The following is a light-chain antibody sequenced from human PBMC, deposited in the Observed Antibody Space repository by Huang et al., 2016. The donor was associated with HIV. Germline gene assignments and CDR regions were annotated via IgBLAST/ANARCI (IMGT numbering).Light chain of an antibody. Sequence: DIQMTQSPSTLSASVGERVTITCRASQSISSWLAWYQQKPGKAPNLLIYKASSLKSGVPSRFSGSGSGTEFTLTISSLQPDDFATYYCQQYNSYSRTFGQGTKVEI. CDR2: KAS. CDR3: QQYNSYSRT. J-gene: IGKJ1*01. V-gene: IGKV1-5*03. CDR1: QSISSW.